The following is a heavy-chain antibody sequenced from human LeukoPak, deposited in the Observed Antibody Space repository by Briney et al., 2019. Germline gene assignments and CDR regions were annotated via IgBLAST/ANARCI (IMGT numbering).Heavy chain of an antibody. V-gene: IGHV1-2*02. CDR1: GYTFTGYY. CDR3: ARSYSGYDSGDDAFDI. J-gene: IGHJ3*02. D-gene: IGHD5-12*01. CDR2: INPNSGGT. Sequence: ASVKVSCKASGYTFTGYYMHWVRQAPGQGLEWMGWINPNSGGTNYAQKFQGRVTMTRDTSISTAYMELSRLRSDDTAVYYCARSYSGYDSGDDAFDIWGQGTMVTVSS.